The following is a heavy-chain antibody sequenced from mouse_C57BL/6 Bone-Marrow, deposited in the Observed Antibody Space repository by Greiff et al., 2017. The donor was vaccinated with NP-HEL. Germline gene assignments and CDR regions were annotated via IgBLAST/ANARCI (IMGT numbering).Heavy chain of an antibody. D-gene: IGHD2-4*01. J-gene: IGHJ2*01. CDR3: TTKGIYDYDGGDY. Sequence: VQLQQSGAELVRPGASVKLSCTASGFNIKDDYMHWVKQRPEQGLEWIGWIDPENGDTEYASKFQGKATITADTSSNTAYLQLSSLTSEDTAVYYCTTKGIYDYDGGDYWGQGTTLTVSS. CDR1: GFNIKDDY. V-gene: IGHV14-4*01. CDR2: IDPENGDT.